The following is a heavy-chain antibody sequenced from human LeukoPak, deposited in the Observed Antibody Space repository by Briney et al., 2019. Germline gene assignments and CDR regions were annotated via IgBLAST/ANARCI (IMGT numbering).Heavy chain of an antibody. CDR3: ARGGSGSYYRRGAFDI. D-gene: IGHD1-26*01. CDR2: IYYSGST. CDR1: GGSISSYY. J-gene: IGHJ3*02. V-gene: IGHV4-59*01. Sequence: ETLSLTCTVSGGSISSYYWSWIRQPPGKGLEWIGYIYYSGSTNYNPSLKSRVTISVDTSKNQFSLKLSSVTAADTAVYYCARGGSGSYYRRGAFDIWGQGTMVTVSS.